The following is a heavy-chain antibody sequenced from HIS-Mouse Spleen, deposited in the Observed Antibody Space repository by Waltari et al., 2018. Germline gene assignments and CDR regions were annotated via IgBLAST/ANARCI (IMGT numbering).Heavy chain of an antibody. Sequence: QVQLVESGGGVVQPGRSLRLSCAASGFTFRSYGMHWVGQAPGKGGEWVAVISYDGKNKYYADSVKGRFTISRDNSKNTLYLQMNSLRAEDTAVYYCAKEGLIVGATNWFDPWGQGTLVTVSS. D-gene: IGHD1-26*01. J-gene: IGHJ5*02. V-gene: IGHV3-30*18. CDR3: AKEGLIVGATNWFDP. CDR1: GFTFRSYG. CDR2: ISYDGKNK.